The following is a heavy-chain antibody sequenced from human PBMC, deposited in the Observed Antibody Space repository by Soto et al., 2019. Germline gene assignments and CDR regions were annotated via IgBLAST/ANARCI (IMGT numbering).Heavy chain of an antibody. D-gene: IGHD1-26*01. CDR2: IIPIFGTA. CDR3: ARGGRGCYYLDAVFVI. J-gene: IGHJ3*02. V-gene: IGHV1-69*01. CDR1: GGTFSSYA. Sequence: QVQLVQSGAEVKKPGSSVKVACNAAGGTFSSYAISWVRQSPGQALEWLGGIIPIFGTANYAQKFQGRVTIPAVVSTSRAYMELGSLRSEDAAVYECARGGRGCYYLDAVFVIWGQGTMVTVSP.